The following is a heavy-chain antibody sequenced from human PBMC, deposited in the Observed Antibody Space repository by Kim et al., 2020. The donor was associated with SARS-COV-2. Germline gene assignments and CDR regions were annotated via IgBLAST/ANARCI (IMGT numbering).Heavy chain of an antibody. Sequence: GGSTYYADSVKGRFTISRDNSKNTLYLQMNSLRAEDTAVYYCARAPSRAFWGQGTMVTVSS. CDR2: GGST. CDR3: ARAPSRAF. V-gene: IGHV3-23*01. J-gene: IGHJ3*01.